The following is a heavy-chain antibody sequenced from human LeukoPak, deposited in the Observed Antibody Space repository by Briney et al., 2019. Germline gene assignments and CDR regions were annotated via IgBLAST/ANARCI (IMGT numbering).Heavy chain of an antibody. V-gene: IGHV1-69*04. CDR2: IIPILGIA. Sequence: SVKVSCKASGGTFSSYAISWVRQAPGQGLEWMGRIIPILGIANYAQKFQGRVTITADKSTSTAYMELSSLRSEDTAVYYCARAHDYGDFGAFDIWGQGTMVTVSS. D-gene: IGHD4-17*01. J-gene: IGHJ3*02. CDR3: ARAHDYGDFGAFDI. CDR1: GGTFSSYA.